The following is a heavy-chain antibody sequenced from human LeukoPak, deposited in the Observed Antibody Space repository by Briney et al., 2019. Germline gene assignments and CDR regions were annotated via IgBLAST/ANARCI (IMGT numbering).Heavy chain of an antibody. CDR3: ASRSGYYYGGTAFDY. V-gene: IGHV4-39*07. CDR2: INHSGST. CDR1: AGSISSTSYY. Sequence: SETLSLTCTVSAGSISSTSYYWSWIRQPPGKGLEWIGEINHSGSTNYNPSLKSRVTISVDTSKNQFSLKLSSVTAADTAVYYCASRSGYYYGGTAFDYWGQGTLVTVSS. J-gene: IGHJ4*02. D-gene: IGHD3-22*01.